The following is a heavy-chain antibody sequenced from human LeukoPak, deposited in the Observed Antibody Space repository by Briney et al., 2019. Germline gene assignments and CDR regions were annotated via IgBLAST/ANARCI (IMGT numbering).Heavy chain of an antibody. CDR1: GFTFSSYA. J-gene: IGHJ4*02. V-gene: IGHV3-74*01. CDR2: INPDDKSA. Sequence: PGGSLRLSCAASGFTFSSYAMSWVRQAPGKGLVWVSRINPDDKSASYADSVKGRFTIARDDARKTLYLQMNSLRAEDTAVYYCVARGGWARFDYWGQGTLVTVSS. CDR3: VARGGWARFDY. D-gene: IGHD6-19*01.